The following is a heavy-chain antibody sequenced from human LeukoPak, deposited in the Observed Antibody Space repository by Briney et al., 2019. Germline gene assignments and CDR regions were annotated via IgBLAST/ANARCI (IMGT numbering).Heavy chain of an antibody. CDR3: ARDRGWRQIDY. V-gene: IGHV3-7*01. CDR2: IKQDGSEK. Sequence: GGSLRLSCAASGFTFSNYWMHWVRQAPGKGLEWVANIKQDGSEKYYVGSVKGRFSISRDNAKNSVYLQMNSLRAEDTAVYYCARDRGWRQIDYWGQGALVTVSS. J-gene: IGHJ4*02. CDR1: GFTFSNYW. D-gene: IGHD5-18*01.